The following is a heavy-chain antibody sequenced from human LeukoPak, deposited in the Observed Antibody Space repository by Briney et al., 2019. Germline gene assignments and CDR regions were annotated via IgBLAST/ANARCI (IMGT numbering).Heavy chain of an antibody. CDR1: GDSFSSNSAA. CDR3: ARVEERSHWFDP. V-gene: IGHV6-1*01. CDR2: TYYGSKWYN. J-gene: IGHJ5*02. D-gene: IGHD1-1*01. Sequence: SQTLSLTCAISGDSFSSNSAAWNWIRQSPSRGLEWLGRTYYGSKWYNDYAVSVKSRITINPDTSKNQFSLQLNSVTPEDTAVYYCARVEERSHWFDPWGQGTLVTVSS.